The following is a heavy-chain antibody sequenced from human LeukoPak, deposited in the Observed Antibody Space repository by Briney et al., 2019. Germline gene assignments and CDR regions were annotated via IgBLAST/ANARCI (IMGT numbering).Heavy chain of an antibody. CDR2: INGAGDNT. CDR3: ARRNTVVALQALDI. Sequence: GGSLRLSCAASGYTFSSHGLTWVRQAPGKGLEWVSTINGAGDNTYYTETVKGRFTISRDNSKNTLYLQMHSLRVEDTAVYYCARRNTVVALQALDIWGQGTMVTVSS. CDR1: GYTFSSHG. D-gene: IGHD2-21*01. J-gene: IGHJ3*02. V-gene: IGHV3-23*01.